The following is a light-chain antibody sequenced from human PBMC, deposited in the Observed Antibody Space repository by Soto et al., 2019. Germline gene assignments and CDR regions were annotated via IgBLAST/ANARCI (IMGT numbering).Light chain of an antibody. CDR1: ASNVGSTY. CDR2: KNN. V-gene: IGLV1-47*01. CDR3: ASWDNDLNGPI. Sequence: QSVLTQPPSASGTPGQRVSISCSGRASNVGSTYVFWYQQVPGTAPTLLIYKNNQRPSGVSDRFSGSKSGTSASLAISGLRVDDEADYYCASWDNDLNGPIFGGGTKLTVL. J-gene: IGLJ2*01.